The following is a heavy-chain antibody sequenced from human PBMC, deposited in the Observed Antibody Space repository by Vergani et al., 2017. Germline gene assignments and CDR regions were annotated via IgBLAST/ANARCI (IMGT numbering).Heavy chain of an antibody. CDR3: ALASYDSSGYYLNWFDP. Sequence: QVQLQESGPGLVRPSQTLSLTCTVSGGSISSGDYYWSWLRQPPGKGLEWIGYSYYSGRTYYNPSLKSRVTISVDTSKNQFSLKLSSVTAADTAVYYCALASYDSSGYYLNWFDPWGQGTLVTVSS. V-gene: IGHV4-30-4*08. CDR1: GGSISSGDYY. J-gene: IGHJ5*02. CDR2: SYYSGRT. D-gene: IGHD3-22*01.